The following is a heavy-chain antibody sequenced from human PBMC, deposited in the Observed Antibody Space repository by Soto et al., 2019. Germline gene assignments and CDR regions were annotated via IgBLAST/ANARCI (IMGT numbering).Heavy chain of an antibody. V-gene: IGHV1-69*01. CDR1: GGTFSSYA. CDR2: IIPIFGTA. Sequence: QVQLVQSGAEVKKPGSSVNVSCKASGGTFSSYAISWVRQAPGQGLEWMGGIIPIFGTANYAQKFQGRVTITADESTSTAYMELSSLRSEDTAVYYCARDGCSSTSCYYYFDYWGQGTLVTVSS. CDR3: ARDGCSSTSCYYYFDY. J-gene: IGHJ4*02. D-gene: IGHD2-2*01.